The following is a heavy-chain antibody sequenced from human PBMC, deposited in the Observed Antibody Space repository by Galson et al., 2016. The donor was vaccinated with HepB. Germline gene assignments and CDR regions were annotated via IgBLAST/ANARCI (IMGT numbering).Heavy chain of an antibody. J-gene: IGHJ6*02. D-gene: IGHD4-11*01. Sequence: SLRLSCAASGFTFDDYGMHWVRQAPGEGLEWVSGISWNGGSKGYADSVKGRFTISRDNTKKSLYLKMNSLSPEDTALYYCGKDVGTGVYSKGNSYGMDAWGHGTSVTVSS. CDR1: GFTFDDYG. CDR2: ISWNGGSK. V-gene: IGHV3-9*01. CDR3: GKDVGTGVYSKGNSYGMDA.